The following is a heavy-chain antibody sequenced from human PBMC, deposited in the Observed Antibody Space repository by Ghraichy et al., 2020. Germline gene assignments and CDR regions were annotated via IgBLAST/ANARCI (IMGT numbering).Heavy chain of an antibody. CDR3: ARLGGSGTNPPYDK. V-gene: IGHV4-59*01. Sequence: SETLSLTCTVSGGSINSDYWSWIRQPPGKGLEQIGYIHHSGTTIYNPSLQSRVTISVDTSKNQFPLNLRSVTAADTAVYYCARLGGSGTNPPYDKWGQGSLVPVPS. J-gene: IGHJ4*02. CDR2: IHHSGTT. D-gene: IGHD3-10*01. CDR1: GGSINSDY.